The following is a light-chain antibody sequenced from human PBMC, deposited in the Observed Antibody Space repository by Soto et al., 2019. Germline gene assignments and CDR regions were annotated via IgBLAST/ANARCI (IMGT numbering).Light chain of an antibody. CDR1: QSVFYSSNNKNY. CDR2: WAS. V-gene: IGKV4-1*01. J-gene: IGKJ4*01. Sequence: DIVMTQSPDSLAVSLGERATINCKSSQSVFYSSNNKNYLAWYQQKPGQPPKLLIYWASTRESGVPDRFTGSGSGTDFTLTIGSLQGEDVALYYCQQYCTTPLTFGGGTKVEIK. CDR3: QQYCTTPLT.